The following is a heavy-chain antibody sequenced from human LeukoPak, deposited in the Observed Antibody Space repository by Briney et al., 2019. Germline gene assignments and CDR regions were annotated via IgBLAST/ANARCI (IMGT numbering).Heavy chain of an antibody. D-gene: IGHD3-3*01. CDR3: ARGLFGVINPTDY. CDR2: ISSSGTYL. J-gene: IGHJ4*02. V-gene: IGHV3-21*01. Sequence: GGSLRLSCAASGFTFSNYAMPWVRQAPGKGLEWVSSISSSGTYLYYADSVKGRFTISRDNAQDSLYLQMNSLRVEDTAVYFCARGLFGVINPTDYWGQGTLVTVSS. CDR1: GFTFSNYA.